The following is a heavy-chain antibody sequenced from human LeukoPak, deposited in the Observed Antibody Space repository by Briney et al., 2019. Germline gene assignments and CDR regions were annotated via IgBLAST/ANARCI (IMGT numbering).Heavy chain of an antibody. D-gene: IGHD2-2*01. Sequence: ASVKVSCKASGYSFTTYAMNWVRQAPGQGLEWMGWINTNTGNPTYAQGFTGRFVFSLDTSVSTAYLQISSLKAEDTAVYYCARGHDCSGTSCRHDYWGQGTLVTVSS. CDR3: ARGHDCSGTSCRHDY. V-gene: IGHV7-4-1*02. J-gene: IGHJ4*02. CDR2: INTNTGNP. CDR1: GYSFTTYA.